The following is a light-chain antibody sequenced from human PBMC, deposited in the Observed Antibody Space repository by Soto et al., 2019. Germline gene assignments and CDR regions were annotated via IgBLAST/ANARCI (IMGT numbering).Light chain of an antibody. CDR2: DVA. CDR1: SSDVGGSNF. Sequence: QSALTQPASVSDSPGQSITISCTGTSSDVGGSNFVSWYQQHPGKPPKLIIYDVANRPSGVSNRFSGSKSGSTASLIISRLQTEDEADYFCKSYAGSNTYVFGSGTKVTVL. J-gene: IGLJ1*01. V-gene: IGLV2-14*03. CDR3: KSYAGSNTYV.